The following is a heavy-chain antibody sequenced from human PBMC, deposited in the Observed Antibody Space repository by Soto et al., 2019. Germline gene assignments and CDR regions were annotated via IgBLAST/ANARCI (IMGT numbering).Heavy chain of an antibody. CDR3: ARGYCSSTSCYEFDY. D-gene: IGHD2-2*01. CDR1: SGSISSYY. Sequence: PSETLSLTCTVSSGSISSYYWNWIRQPPGKGLEWIGSIYYSGNTNYSPSLKSRVTISVDTSKKQFSLKLTSVTAADTAMYYCARGYCSSTSCYEFDYWGQGTLDTVSS. CDR2: IYYSGNT. J-gene: IGHJ4*02. V-gene: IGHV4-59*01.